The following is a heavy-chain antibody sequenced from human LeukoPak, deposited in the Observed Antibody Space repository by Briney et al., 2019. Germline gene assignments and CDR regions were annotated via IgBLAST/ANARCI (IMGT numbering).Heavy chain of an antibody. Sequence: PGGSLRLSCAASGFTFSSYAMNWVRQVPGKGLECLANIKEDGSETYYADSVKGRFTISRDNPKNLLFLQINSLRVEDTAVHYCARETPRRGETRDGYRWGQGTLVTVSS. D-gene: IGHD5-24*01. J-gene: IGHJ4*02. CDR2: IKEDGSET. V-gene: IGHV3-7*01. CDR3: ARETPRRGETRDGYR. CDR1: GFTFSSYA.